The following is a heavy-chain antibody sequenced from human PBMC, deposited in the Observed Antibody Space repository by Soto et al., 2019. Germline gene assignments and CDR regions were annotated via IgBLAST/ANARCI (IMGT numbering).Heavy chain of an antibody. D-gene: IGHD3-22*01. Sequence: PGGSLRLSCAASGFTFSSYWMHWVRQAPGKGLVWVSRINSDGSSTSYADSVKGRFTISRDNAKNTLYLQMNSLRAEDTAVYYCARDRDYYDSSGYYPYWGQGTLVTVSS. V-gene: IGHV3-74*01. J-gene: IGHJ4*02. CDR2: INSDGSST. CDR3: ARDRDYYDSSGYYPY. CDR1: GFTFSSYW.